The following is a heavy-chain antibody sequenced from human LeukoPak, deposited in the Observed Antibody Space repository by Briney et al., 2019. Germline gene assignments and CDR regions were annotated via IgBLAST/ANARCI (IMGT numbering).Heavy chain of an antibody. Sequence: PGGSLRLSCAASGFTFSSYAMSWVRQAPGKGLEWVSAISGSGGSTYYADSVKGRFTISRDNSKNTLYLQMNSLRAEDTAVYYCAKDRTRTWIQGAHWYFDLWGRGTLVTVSS. CDR1: GFTFSSYA. D-gene: IGHD5-18*01. J-gene: IGHJ2*01. CDR2: ISGSGGST. V-gene: IGHV3-23*01. CDR3: AKDRTRTWIQGAHWYFDL.